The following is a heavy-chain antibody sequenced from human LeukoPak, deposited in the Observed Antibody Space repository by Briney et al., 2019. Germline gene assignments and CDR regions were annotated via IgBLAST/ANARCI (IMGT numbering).Heavy chain of an antibody. Sequence: SETLSLTCTVSGDSLNSYYWSWIRQPPGEGLQWIGYIFYSGSSNYNASLRSRVAISVNTSKNQFSLKLTSVTAADTAVYYCAGRAARFFDYWGQGILVTVSS. CDR2: IFYSGSS. CDR1: GDSLNSYY. V-gene: IGHV4-59*01. D-gene: IGHD6-25*01. CDR3: AGRAARFFDY. J-gene: IGHJ4*02.